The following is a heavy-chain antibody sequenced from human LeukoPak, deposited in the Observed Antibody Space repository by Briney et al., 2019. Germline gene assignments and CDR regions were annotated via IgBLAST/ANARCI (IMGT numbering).Heavy chain of an antibody. V-gene: IGHV3-33*01. CDR1: GFTFSSYG. Sequence: GGSLRLSCAASGFTFSSYGMHWVRQAPGKGLEWVAVIWYDGSNKYYADSVKGRFTISRDNSKNTLYLQMNSLRAEDTAVYYCARESRQLLLFGELRRWGQGTLVTVSS. CDR2: IWYDGSNK. CDR3: ARESRQLLLFGELRR. J-gene: IGHJ4*02. D-gene: IGHD3-10*01.